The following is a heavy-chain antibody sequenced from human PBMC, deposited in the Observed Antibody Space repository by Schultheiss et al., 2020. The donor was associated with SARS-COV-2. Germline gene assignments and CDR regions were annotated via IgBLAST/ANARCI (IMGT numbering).Heavy chain of an antibody. CDR2: IYYSGST. D-gene: IGHD2-21*02. V-gene: IGHV4-59*06. Sequence: SETLSLTCTVSGGSISSYYWSWIRQHPGKGLEWIGYIYYSGSTYYNPSLKSRVTISVDTSKNQFSLKLSSVTAADTAMYYCARQHCGGDCPFDYWGQGTLVTVSS. CDR3: ARQHCGGDCPFDY. CDR1: GGSISSYY. J-gene: IGHJ4*02.